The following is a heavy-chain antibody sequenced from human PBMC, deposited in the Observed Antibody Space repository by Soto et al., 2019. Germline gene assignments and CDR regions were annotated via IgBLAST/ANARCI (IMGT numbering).Heavy chain of an antibody. Sequence: PSETLSLTCTVSGGSISSGDYYWSWIRQPPGKGLEWIGYIYYSGSTYYNPSLKSRVTISVDTSKNQFSLKLSSVTAADTAVYYCAREEASTGYFDYWGQGTLVTVSS. CDR3: AREEASTGYFDY. V-gene: IGHV4-30-4*01. CDR1: GGSISSGDYY. J-gene: IGHJ4*02. CDR2: IYYSGST. D-gene: IGHD3-9*01.